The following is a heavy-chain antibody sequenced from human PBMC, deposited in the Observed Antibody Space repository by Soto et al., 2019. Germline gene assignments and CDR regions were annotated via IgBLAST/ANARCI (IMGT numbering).Heavy chain of an antibody. V-gene: IGHV1-69*01. CDR2: IITIFGTA. J-gene: IGHJ4*02. CDR1: GGTFSSYA. Sequence: QVQLVQAGAEVKKPGSSVKVSCKASGGTFSSYAISLVRQAPGQGLEWMGGIITIFGTANYAQKFQGRVTITAEESPRTDYMELRSLRSEDTAVYYCARDRDYGATRDYFDYWGQGTLVTVSA. CDR3: ARDRDYGATRDYFDY. D-gene: IGHD4-17*01.